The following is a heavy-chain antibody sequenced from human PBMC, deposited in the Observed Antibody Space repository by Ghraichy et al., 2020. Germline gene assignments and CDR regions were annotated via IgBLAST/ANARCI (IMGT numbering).Heavy chain of an antibody. V-gene: IGHV4-31*03. J-gene: IGHJ3*01. CDR1: GVSISSSGHY. Sequence: SETLSLTCTVSGVSISSSGHYWSWLRQQPGKGLELMGYISYSGSTYYNPSLESRLTISLDTSKNQFSLNLNSVTAADTALYSCAKSDKYCGSTTCYRGIDDFDFWGKGTMVTVSS. D-gene: IGHD2-2*02. CDR2: ISYSGST. CDR3: AKSDKYCGSTTCYRGIDDFDF.